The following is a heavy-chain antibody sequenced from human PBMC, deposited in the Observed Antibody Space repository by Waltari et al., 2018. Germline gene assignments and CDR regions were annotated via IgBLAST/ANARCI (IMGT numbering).Heavy chain of an antibody. D-gene: IGHD3-10*01. J-gene: IGHJ4*02. CDR3: ARAIGENYDY. CDR1: GFPCGAYW. CDR2: IRDDGSEK. Sequence: EVQLVESGGRLVQPGESLRLSCAAPGFPCGAYWRGWVRQAPGKGLEWVANIRDDGSEKYHSDSVKGRFTVSRDNAKKSVYLQMNSLRAEDTAVYYCARAIGENYDYWGQGNLVTVSS. V-gene: IGHV3-7*04.